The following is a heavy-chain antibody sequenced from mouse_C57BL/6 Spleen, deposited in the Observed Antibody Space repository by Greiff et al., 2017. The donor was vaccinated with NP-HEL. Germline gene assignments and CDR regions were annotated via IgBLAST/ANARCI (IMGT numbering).Heavy chain of an antibody. J-gene: IGHJ1*03. CDR2: IDPSDSET. CDR3: ARYYYGRGYFDV. D-gene: IGHD1-1*01. Sequence: QVQLQQSGAELVRPGSSVKLSCKASGYTFTSYWMHWVKQRPIQGLEWIGNIDPSDSETHYNQKFKDKATLTVDKSSSTAYMQLSSLTSEDSAVYYCARYYYGRGYFDVWGTGTTVTVSS. CDR1: GYTFTSYW. V-gene: IGHV1-52*01.